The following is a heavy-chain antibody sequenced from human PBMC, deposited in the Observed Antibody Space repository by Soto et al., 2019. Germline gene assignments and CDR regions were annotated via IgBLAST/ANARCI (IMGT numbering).Heavy chain of an antibody. CDR1: GFTFNTYA. D-gene: IGHD3-16*01. V-gene: IGHV3-23*01. CDR2: ISGSGFGT. Sequence: GGSLRLSCAASGFTFNTYAMSWVRQAPGQGLEWVSAISGSGFGTYYADSVKGRFSISSDSSKNTLFLQMNSLRADDTAVYFCATFTFGRPFDTWGQGTMVTVSS. CDR3: ATFTFGRPFDT. J-gene: IGHJ3*02.